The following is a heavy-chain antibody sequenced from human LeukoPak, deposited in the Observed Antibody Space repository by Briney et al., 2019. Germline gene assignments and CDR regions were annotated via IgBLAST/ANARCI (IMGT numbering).Heavy chain of an antibody. D-gene: IGHD6-13*01. CDR1: EFIFSGYW. CDR3: ARNGFVGAADY. V-gene: IGHV3-7*01. Sequence: GGSLRLSCAAFEFIFSGYWMNWVRQAPGKGLEWVANIKQDGSEEQYVDSVRGRFTISRDNAKNSLYLQMNSLRVEDTAVYYCARNGFVGAADYWGQGTLVTVSS. CDR2: IKQDGSEE. J-gene: IGHJ4*02.